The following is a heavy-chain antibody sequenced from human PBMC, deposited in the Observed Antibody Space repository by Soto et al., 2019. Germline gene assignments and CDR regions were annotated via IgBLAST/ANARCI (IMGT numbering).Heavy chain of an antibody. V-gene: IGHV4-4*07. CDR2: MYKSDRA. Sequence: LSLTCTVSGASISGFYWSWIRQSAGKGLEWIGRMYKSDRANYNLSLKSRVTMSVDTSRNQFSLKLTSVTAADTAVYFCAREPLAHSYFDYWGQGILVTVSS. CDR3: AREPLAHSYFDY. CDR1: GASISGFY. J-gene: IGHJ4*02.